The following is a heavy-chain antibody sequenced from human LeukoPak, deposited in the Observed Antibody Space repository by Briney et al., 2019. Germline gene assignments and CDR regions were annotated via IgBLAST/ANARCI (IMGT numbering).Heavy chain of an antibody. CDR2: ISYDGSNK. D-gene: IGHD1-26*01. CDR1: GFTFSSYA. V-gene: IGHV3-30*09. CDR3: ARTRIVGAPGDY. J-gene: IGHJ4*02. Sequence: GGSLRLSCAASGFTFSSYAMHWVRQAPGKGLEWVAVISYDGSNKYYADSVKGRFAISRDNSKNTLYLQMNSLRAEDTAVYYCARTRIVGAPGDYWGQGTLVTVSS.